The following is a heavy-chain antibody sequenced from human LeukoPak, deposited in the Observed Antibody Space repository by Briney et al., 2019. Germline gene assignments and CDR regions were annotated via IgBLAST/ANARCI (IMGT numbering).Heavy chain of an antibody. CDR1: GFTFDDYG. CDR3: ARSKTTLDYYYYMDI. J-gene: IGHJ6*03. D-gene: IGHD2-15*01. Sequence: RSGGSLRLSCAASGFTFDDYGMSWVRQTPEKGLEWVSGINWNGGDTGYADSVKGRFTISRDNTKNSLYLQMHSLRAEDTALYYCARSKTTLDYYYYMDIWGKGTTVTVSS. V-gene: IGHV3-20*04. CDR2: INWNGGDT.